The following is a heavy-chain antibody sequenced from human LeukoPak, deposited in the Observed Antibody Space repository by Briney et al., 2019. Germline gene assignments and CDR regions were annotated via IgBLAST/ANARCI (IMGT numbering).Heavy chain of an antibody. CDR1: GGSFSGYY. Sequence: SETLSLTSAVYGGSFSGYYWSWIRQPPGKGLEWIGEINHSGSTNYSPSLKSRVTMSIDTSKNQFSLNLRSVTAADSAVYYCARGGVTVIVVAIWGQGTLVTVSS. CDR2: INHSGST. CDR3: ARGGVTVIVVAI. D-gene: IGHD3-22*01. J-gene: IGHJ4*02. V-gene: IGHV4-34*01.